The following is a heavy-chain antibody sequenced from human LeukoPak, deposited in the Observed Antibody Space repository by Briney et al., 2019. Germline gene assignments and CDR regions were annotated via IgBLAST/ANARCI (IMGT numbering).Heavy chain of an antibody. CDR3: ARRGLGGYANNWFDP. CDR1: GYSISSGYY. CDR2: IYHSGST. J-gene: IGHJ5*02. D-gene: IGHD5-12*01. V-gene: IGHV4-38-2*01. Sequence: SSETLSLTCAVSGYSISSGYYWGWIRQPPGKGLEWIGSIYHSGSTYYNPSLKSRVTISVDTSKNQFSLKLSSVTAADTAVYYCARRGLGGYANNWFDPWGQGTLVTVSS.